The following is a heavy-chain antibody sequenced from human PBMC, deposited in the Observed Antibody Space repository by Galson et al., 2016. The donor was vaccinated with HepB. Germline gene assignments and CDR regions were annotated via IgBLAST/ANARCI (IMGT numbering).Heavy chain of an antibody. D-gene: IGHD6-6*01. J-gene: IGHJ6*02. CDR1: GYNFSRYG. CDR3: AREAEYSSSSPPYYHHTLDV. V-gene: IGHV1-3*01. Sequence: SVKVSCKASGYNFSRYGMHWVPPAPGQRLEWMGWINAANGDAQYSQQFQDRVTLIRDTSASTACMELSSLRSEDTAPFYCAREAEYSSSSPPYYHHTLDVWGQGTTVTVSS. CDR2: INAANGDA.